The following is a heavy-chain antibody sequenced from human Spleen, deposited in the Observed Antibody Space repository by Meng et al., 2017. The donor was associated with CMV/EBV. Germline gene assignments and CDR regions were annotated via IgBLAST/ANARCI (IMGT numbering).Heavy chain of an antibody. J-gene: IGHJ4*02. V-gene: IGHV3-48*04. CDR3: AREDIVGATTGFDY. Sequence: GGSLRLSCAASGFTFSSYSMNWVRQAPGKGLEWVSYISSSSSTIYYADSVKGRFTISRDNAKNSLYLQMNSLRAEDTAVYYCAREDIVGATTGFDYWGQGTLVTVSS. CDR2: ISSSSSTI. D-gene: IGHD1-26*01. CDR1: GFTFSSYS.